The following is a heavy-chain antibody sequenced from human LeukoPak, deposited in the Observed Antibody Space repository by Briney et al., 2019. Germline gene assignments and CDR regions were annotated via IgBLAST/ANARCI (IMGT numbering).Heavy chain of an antibody. J-gene: IGHJ4*02. Sequence: PSETLSLTCTVSGGSISSSTSYWGWIRQPPGKGLEWIGEINHSGSTNYNPSLKSRVTISVDTSKNQFSLKLSSVTAADTAVYYCARVRGSYRYYFDYWGQGTLVTVSS. V-gene: IGHV4-39*07. D-gene: IGHD1-26*01. CDR2: INHSGST. CDR1: GGSISSSTSY. CDR3: ARVRGSYRYYFDY.